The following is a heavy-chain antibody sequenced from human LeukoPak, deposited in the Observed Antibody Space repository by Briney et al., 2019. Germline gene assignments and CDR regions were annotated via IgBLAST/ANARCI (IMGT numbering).Heavy chain of an antibody. Sequence: SVKVSCKASGGTFSSYAISWVRQAPGQGLEWMGRIIPIFGTANYAQKFQGRVTITTDESASTAYMELTSLRSEDTAVSYCATGDYYDSSGYYPHYYYYYMDVWGKGTTVTVSS. J-gene: IGHJ6*03. CDR3: ATGDYYDSSGYYPHYYYYYMDV. V-gene: IGHV1-69*05. D-gene: IGHD3-22*01. CDR1: GGTFSSYA. CDR2: IIPIFGTA.